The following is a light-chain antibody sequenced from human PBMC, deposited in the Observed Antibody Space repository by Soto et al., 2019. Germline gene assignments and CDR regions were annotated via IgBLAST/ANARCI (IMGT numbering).Light chain of an antibody. CDR3: HQTYSPPRYT. J-gene: IGKJ2*01. V-gene: IGKV1-39*01. CDR1: QSISSW. CDR2: AAS. Sequence: VEGVALSCQVSQSISSWLGWYQQKPGKAPKVLIYAASSLQSGVPSRFSGSGSGTEFTLTISSLQPEDFATYSCHQTYSPPRYTLGQGTKVDI.